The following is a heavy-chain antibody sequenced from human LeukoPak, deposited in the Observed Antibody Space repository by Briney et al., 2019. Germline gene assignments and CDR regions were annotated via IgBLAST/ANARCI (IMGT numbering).Heavy chain of an antibody. Sequence: PSETLSLTCTVSGGSINSNSYFWGWIRQTPGKGLEWIGNIYNTRTTSYNPSLKTRITISVDTSKVHFSLSLRSVTAADTAVYFCARSRIAAAGTEYFHHWGRGTLVSVSS. CDR3: ARSRIAAAGTEYFHH. CDR1: GGSINSNSYF. V-gene: IGHV4-39*02. J-gene: IGHJ1*01. CDR2: IYNTRTT. D-gene: IGHD6-13*01.